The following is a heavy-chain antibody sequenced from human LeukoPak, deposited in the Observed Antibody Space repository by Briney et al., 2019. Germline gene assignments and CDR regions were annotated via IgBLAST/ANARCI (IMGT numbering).Heavy chain of an antibody. CDR2: ISPSGGI. J-gene: IGHJ4*02. V-gene: IGHV4-34*01. CDR1: GGSFSGFY. CDR3: ARHGGYNFAY. D-gene: IGHD3-16*01. Sequence: SETLSLTCAVYGGSFSGFYWSWISQPPGKGLEWIGQISPSGGIIYNPSLESRIAISLDTSKKQFSVKVDSVTAADTAVYYCARHGGYNFAYWGQGTLVAVSS.